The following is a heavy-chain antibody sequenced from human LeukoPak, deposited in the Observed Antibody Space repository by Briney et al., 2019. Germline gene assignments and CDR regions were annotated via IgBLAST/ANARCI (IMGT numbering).Heavy chain of an antibody. D-gene: IGHD3-16*01. Sequence: GGSLRLSCTASGFTFSNYPINFVRQAPGKGLDWVSAISGSGTTIYYADAVRGRFTISRDNSKNTVYLQMNSLRAEDTALYYCVTKLYVIHHTHAFDIWGQGTMVTVSP. CDR3: VTKLYVIHHTHAFDI. V-gene: IGHV3-23*01. J-gene: IGHJ3*02. CDR2: ISGSGTTI. CDR1: GFTFSNYP.